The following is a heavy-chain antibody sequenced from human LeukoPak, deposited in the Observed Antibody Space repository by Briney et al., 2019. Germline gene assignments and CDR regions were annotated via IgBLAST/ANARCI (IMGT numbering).Heavy chain of an antibody. CDR2: INHSGST. CDR3: ARLPQFIYDFWSGSYYYYGMDV. Sequence: PSETLSLTCAVYGGSFSGYYWSWIRQPPGKGLEWIGEINHSGSTNYNPSLKSRVTISVDTSKNQFSLKLSSVTAADTAVYYCARLPQFIYDFWSGSYYYYGMDVWGQGTTVTVSS. V-gene: IGHV4-34*01. D-gene: IGHD3-3*01. J-gene: IGHJ6*02. CDR1: GGSFSGYY.